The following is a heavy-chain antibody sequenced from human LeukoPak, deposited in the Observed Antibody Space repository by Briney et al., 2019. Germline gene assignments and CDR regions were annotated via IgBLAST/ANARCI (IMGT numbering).Heavy chain of an antibody. CDR2: IKPDGSDQ. CDR3: ASQHFVN. CDR1: GFTFSQYW. V-gene: IGHV3-7*05. Sequence: GGSLRLSCAASGFTFSQYWMNWVRQAPGKGPEWVANIKPDGSDQYYVDSVKGRFTISRDNAKNSLSMQMNSLRAEDTAMYYCASQHFVNWGQGTLVTVSS. D-gene: IGHD2-2*01. J-gene: IGHJ4*02.